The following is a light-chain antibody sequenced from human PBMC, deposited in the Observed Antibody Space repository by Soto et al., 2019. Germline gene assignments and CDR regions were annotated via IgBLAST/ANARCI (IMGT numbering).Light chain of an antibody. Sequence: AIQMTQSPSSLSASVGDRVTITCRASQGIRNDLGWYQQKPGIVPKLLIYAASTLQSGVLSRFSGSGSGTDFTLTISSLQPEDFATYYCLQDYDYPLIFGGGTKVDIK. J-gene: IGKJ4*01. CDR1: QGIRND. CDR2: AAS. V-gene: IGKV1-6*01. CDR3: LQDYDYPLI.